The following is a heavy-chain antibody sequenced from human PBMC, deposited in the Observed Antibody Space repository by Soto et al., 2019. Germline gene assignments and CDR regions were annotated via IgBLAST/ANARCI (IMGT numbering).Heavy chain of an antibody. V-gene: IGHV3-23*01. J-gene: IGHJ3*02. D-gene: IGHD4-17*01. CDR1: GFTFSSYA. CDR2: ISGSGGST. CDR3: ANPYGDYEADACDT. Sequence: PGGSLRLSCAASGFTFSSYAMSWVRQAPGKGLEWVSAISGSGGSTYYADSVKGRFTISRDNSKNTLYLQMNSLRAEDTVVDYCANPYGDYEADACDTWAQGTMVAVSS.